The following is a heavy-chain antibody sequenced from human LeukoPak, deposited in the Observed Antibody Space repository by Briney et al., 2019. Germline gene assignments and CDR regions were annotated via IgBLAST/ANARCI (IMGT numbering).Heavy chain of an antibody. J-gene: IGHJ4*02. CDR1: GYTFTGYY. Sequence: APVKVSCKASGYTFTGYYMHWVRQAPGQGLEWMGRINPNSGGTNYAQKFQGRVTMTRDTSISTAYMELSRLRSDDTAVYYCARGGYSYGYFFYRFDYWGQGTLVTVSS. V-gene: IGHV1-2*06. D-gene: IGHD5-18*01. CDR3: ARGGYSYGYFFYRFDY. CDR2: INPNSGGT.